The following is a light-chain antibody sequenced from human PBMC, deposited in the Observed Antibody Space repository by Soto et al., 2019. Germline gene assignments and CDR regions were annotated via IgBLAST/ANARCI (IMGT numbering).Light chain of an antibody. CDR3: QQYSKWPLA. CDR2: GAS. J-gene: IGKJ4*01. Sequence: EVVLTQSPATLSVSPGEGATLSCKASQSVDSRLAWYQQKPGQAPRLLIEGASSRGTDIPARFSGSGSGTEFTLTITSLHSEDFAVYYWQQYSKWPLAFGGGTRVEIK. V-gene: IGKV3-15*01. CDR1: QSVDSR.